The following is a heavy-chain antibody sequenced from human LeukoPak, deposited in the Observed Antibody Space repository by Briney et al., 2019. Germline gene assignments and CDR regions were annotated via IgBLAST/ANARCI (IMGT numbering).Heavy chain of an antibody. Sequence: PSETLSLTCAVYGGSFSGYYWSWIRQPPGKGLEWIGYIYYSGSTNYNPSLKSRVTISVDTSKDQFSLKLSSVTAADTAVYYCARGRSYYYDSSGYYGVYYMDVWGKGTTVTISS. J-gene: IGHJ6*03. CDR2: IYYSGST. V-gene: IGHV4-59*01. CDR1: GGSFSGYY. D-gene: IGHD3-22*01. CDR3: ARGRSYYYDSSGYYGVYYMDV.